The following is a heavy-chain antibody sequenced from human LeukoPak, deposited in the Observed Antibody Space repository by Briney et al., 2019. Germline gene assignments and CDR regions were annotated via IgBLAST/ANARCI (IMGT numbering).Heavy chain of an antibody. D-gene: IGHD2-2*02. CDR1: GFTFSTYG. Sequence: GGSLRLSCAASGFTFSTYGMHWVRQAPGKGLEWVAIIWYDGSYKYYADSVKGRFTTSRDNSENTLYLQMNSLKVEDTAVYYCARSFCTSTSCHNDYWGQGTLVAVTS. J-gene: IGHJ4*02. CDR2: IWYDGSYK. CDR3: ARSFCTSTSCHNDY. V-gene: IGHV3-33*01.